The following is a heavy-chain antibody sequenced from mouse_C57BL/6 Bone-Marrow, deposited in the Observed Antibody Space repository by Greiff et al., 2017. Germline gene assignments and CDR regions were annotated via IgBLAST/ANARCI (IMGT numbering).Heavy chain of an antibody. CDR1: GFTFNTYA. Sequence: EVQGVESGGGLVQPKGSLKLSCAASGFTFNTYAMHWVRQAPGKGLEWVARIRSKSSNYATYYADSVKDRFTISRDDSQSMLYLQMNNLKTEDTAMYYCVVRGSSYRYFDVWGTGTTVTVSS. V-gene: IGHV10-3*01. CDR2: IRSKSSNYAT. D-gene: IGHD1-1*01. J-gene: IGHJ1*03. CDR3: VVRGSSYRYFDV.